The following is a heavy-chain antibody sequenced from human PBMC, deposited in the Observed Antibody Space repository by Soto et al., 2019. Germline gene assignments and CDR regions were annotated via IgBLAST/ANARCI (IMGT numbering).Heavy chain of an antibody. CDR1: GFDFNIYW. CDR2: INQDGSSA. J-gene: IGHJ4*02. Sequence: VQLVESGGGLVQPGGSLRLSCATSGFDFNIYWMHWARQVPGKGLEWLSRINQDGSSAGYADSVRGRFTISRDNAKKTGYLQLNSLRVEDTAVYYCVEEGGAGTGFWGQGTLVTVSS. V-gene: IGHV3-74*01. CDR3: VEEGGAGTGF. D-gene: IGHD3-16*01.